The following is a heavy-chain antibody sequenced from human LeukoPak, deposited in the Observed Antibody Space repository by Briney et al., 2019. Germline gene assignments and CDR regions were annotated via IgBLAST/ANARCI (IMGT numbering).Heavy chain of an antibody. CDR1: GYTFTSNG. CDR2: ISTYSGNT. Sequence: GASVKVSCKASGYTFTSNGISWVRQAPGQGLEWMGWISTYSGNTNYAQRFQGRVTMTTDTSTSTAYMELSSLRSEDTAVYYCASGYSSGWFAGDYYYYMDVWGKGTTVTVSS. CDR3: ASGYSSGWFAGDYYYYMDV. V-gene: IGHV1-18*01. D-gene: IGHD6-19*01. J-gene: IGHJ6*03.